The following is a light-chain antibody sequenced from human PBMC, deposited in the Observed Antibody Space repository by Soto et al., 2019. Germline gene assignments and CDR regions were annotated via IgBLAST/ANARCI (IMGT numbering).Light chain of an antibody. Sequence: EIVLTQSPGTLSLSPGERATLSCRASQSVSGSYLAWYQQRPGQAPRLLIYGASSRATGIPDRFSGSGSGTDFTLTITRLETEDFAVYYCQQYGSSRWTFGRGTKVDI. CDR2: GAS. V-gene: IGKV3-20*01. CDR3: QQYGSSRWT. CDR1: QSVSGSY. J-gene: IGKJ1*01.